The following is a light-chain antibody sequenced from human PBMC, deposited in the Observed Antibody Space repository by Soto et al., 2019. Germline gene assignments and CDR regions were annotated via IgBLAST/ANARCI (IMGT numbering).Light chain of an antibody. V-gene: IGKV3-20*01. CDR3: QRYGTSDFT. J-gene: IGKJ3*01. Sequence: EIVLTQSPGTLSLSPGDRATLSCRASQSVSSSYLAWYQQKPGQAPRLLIYGSSYRATGIPDRFSGSGSGTDFTLTISRLEPEDFAVYYCQRYGTSDFTFGPGTKVDIK. CDR2: GSS. CDR1: QSVSSSY.